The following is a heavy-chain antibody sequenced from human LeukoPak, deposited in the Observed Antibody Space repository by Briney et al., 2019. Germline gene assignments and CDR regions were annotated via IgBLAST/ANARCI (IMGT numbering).Heavy chain of an antibody. Sequence: GSLRLSCAASGFTFTTYAMNWVRQAPGKGLEWVSYISSNSRTIYYADSVKGRFTISRDNAMNSLYLQMNSLRVEDTAVYFCARVATGSYDWFDPWGQGTLVTVSS. D-gene: IGHD3-10*01. J-gene: IGHJ5*02. V-gene: IGHV3-48*04. CDR1: GFTFTTYA. CDR2: ISSNSRTI. CDR3: ARVATGSYDWFDP.